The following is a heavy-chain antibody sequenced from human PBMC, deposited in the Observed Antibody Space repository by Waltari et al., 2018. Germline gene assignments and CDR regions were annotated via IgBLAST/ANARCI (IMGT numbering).Heavy chain of an antibody. V-gene: IGHV5-51*01. J-gene: IGHJ3*02. CDR2: IYPGDSDT. CDR1: GYTFTTYW. Sequence: EVQLVQSGAEVKKTGESLKISCKGSGYTFTTYWIAWVRQMPGKGLEWMGIIYPGDSDTRYSPSFQGQVTISADKSTTTAYLQWSSLKASDTAMYYCARRVWHDGFDIWGQGTMVTVSS. CDR3: ARRVWHDGFDI. D-gene: IGHD2-8*01.